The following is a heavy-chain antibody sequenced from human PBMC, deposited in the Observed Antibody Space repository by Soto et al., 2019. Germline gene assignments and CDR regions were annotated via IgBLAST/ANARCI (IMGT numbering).Heavy chain of an antibody. J-gene: IGHJ4*02. Sequence: SLRLSCAASGFTFSSYGMHWVRQAPGKGLEWVAVISYDGSNKYYADSVKGRFTISRDNSKNTLYLQMNSLRAEDTAVYYCAKPTGTTPYYFDYWGQGTLVTVSS. D-gene: IGHD1-7*01. CDR3: AKPTGTTPYYFDY. CDR1: GFTFSSYG. V-gene: IGHV3-30*18. CDR2: ISYDGSNK.